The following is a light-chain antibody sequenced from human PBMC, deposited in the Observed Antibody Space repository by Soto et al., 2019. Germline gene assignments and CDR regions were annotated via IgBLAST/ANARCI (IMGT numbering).Light chain of an antibody. Sequence: QAVLTQPASVSGSPGEAITISSTGTSSDVGGYNYVSWYQQHPGKAPKLMIYDVSNRPSGVSNRFSGSKSGNTASLTISGLQAEDEADYYCSSYTSSSTLDYVFGTGTKVTVL. CDR2: DVS. J-gene: IGLJ1*01. V-gene: IGLV2-14*01. CDR1: SSDVGGYNY. CDR3: SSYTSSSTLDYV.